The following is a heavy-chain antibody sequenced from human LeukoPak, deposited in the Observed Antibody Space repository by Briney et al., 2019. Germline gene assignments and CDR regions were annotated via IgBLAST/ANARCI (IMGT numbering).Heavy chain of an antibody. J-gene: IGHJ5*02. Sequence: ASVKVSCKASGGTFSSYAISWVRQAPGQGLEWMGGTIPIFGTANYAQKFQGRVTITADKSTSTAYMELSSLRSEDTAVYYCARDLFVQQELSFDPWGQGTLVTVSS. CDR2: TIPIFGTA. V-gene: IGHV1-69*06. D-gene: IGHD6-13*01. CDR1: GGTFSSYA. CDR3: ARDLFVQQELSFDP.